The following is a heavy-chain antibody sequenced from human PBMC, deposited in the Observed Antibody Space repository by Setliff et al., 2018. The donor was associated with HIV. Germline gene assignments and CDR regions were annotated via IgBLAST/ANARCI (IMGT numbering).Heavy chain of an antibody. J-gene: IGHJ5*01. CDR3: ARGWLDS. Sequence: SETLSLTCTVSDSSTYYWSWIRQPAGKGLEWIGRVSSRGDTDYNPSLKSRVTMSVDTSKNQFSLKLTSVTASDTAVYSCARGWLDSWGQGTLVTVST. V-gene: IGHV4-4*07. CDR1: DSSTYY. CDR2: VSSRGDT.